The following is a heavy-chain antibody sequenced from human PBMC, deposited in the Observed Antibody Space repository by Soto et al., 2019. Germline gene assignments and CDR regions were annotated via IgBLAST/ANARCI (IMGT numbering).Heavy chain of an antibody. Sequence: GESLKISCKGSGYSFTGYWVGWVRQMPGKGLEWMGIIYPGDSDTRYSPSFQGQVTISADKSISTAYLQWSSLKASDTAMYYCARPYAAYPLLPGYWGQGTLVTVSS. J-gene: IGHJ4*02. CDR2: IYPGDSDT. V-gene: IGHV5-51*01. CDR3: ARPYAAYPLLPGY. D-gene: IGHD2-2*01. CDR1: GYSFTGYW.